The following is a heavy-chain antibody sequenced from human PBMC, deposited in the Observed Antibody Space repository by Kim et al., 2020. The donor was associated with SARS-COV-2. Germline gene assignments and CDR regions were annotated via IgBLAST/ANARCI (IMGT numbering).Heavy chain of an antibody. D-gene: IGHD6-6*01. V-gene: IGHV1-3*01. CDR1: GYTFTSYA. Sequence: ASVKVSCKASGYTFTSYAMQWVRQAPGQRLEWMGWINAGNGNTKYSQKFQGRVTITSDTSASTVYMELSSLRSEDTAVYYCARPLSSVYDAFDIWGQGTMVTVSS. J-gene: IGHJ3*02. CDR2: INAGNGNT. CDR3: ARPLSSVYDAFDI.